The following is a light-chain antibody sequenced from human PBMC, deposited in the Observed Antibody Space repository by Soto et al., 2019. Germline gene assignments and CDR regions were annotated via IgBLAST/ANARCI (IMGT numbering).Light chain of an antibody. J-gene: IGLJ2*01. CDR1: SSNIGAGYD. CDR2: GNT. Sequence: QTVLTQPPSVSGAPGQRVTISCTGSSSNIGAGYDVHWFQQFPGTTPKSLIYGNTNRPSGVPDRFSASKSGTSASLDITGLRAEDEAEYFCQSYDSSLTVVFGGGTQLTVL. CDR3: QSYDSSLTVV. V-gene: IGLV1-40*01.